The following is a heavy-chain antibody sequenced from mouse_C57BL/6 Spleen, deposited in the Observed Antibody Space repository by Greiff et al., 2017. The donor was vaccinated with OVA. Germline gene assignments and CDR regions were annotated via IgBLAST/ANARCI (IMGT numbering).Heavy chain of an antibody. Sequence: QVQLKQSGPGLVQPSQSLSITCTVSGFSLTIYGVHWVRQSPGKGLEWLGVIWRGGSTDYNAAFMSRLSITKDNSKSQVFFKMNSLQADDTAIYYCAKNYGSSYGDAMDYWGQGTSVTVSS. J-gene: IGHJ4*01. D-gene: IGHD1-1*01. V-gene: IGHV2-5*01. CDR3: AKNYGSSYGDAMDY. CDR2: IWRGGST. CDR1: GFSLTIYG.